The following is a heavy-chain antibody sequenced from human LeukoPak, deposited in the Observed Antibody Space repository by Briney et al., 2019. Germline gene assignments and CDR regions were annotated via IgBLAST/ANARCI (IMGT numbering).Heavy chain of an antibody. CDR1: GFTFSNHG. CDR2: ISPSGDIT. D-gene: IGHD4-17*01. J-gene: IGHJ4*02. Sequence: PGGSLRLSCAASGFTFSNHGMNWVRQAPGKGLEWVSGISPSGDITYYADSVKGRFTISRDNSKNTLSLQMNSLRAEDTAVYYCAKSYGDYVLTIFDNWGQGTLVTVST. V-gene: IGHV3-23*01. CDR3: AKSYGDYVLTIFDN.